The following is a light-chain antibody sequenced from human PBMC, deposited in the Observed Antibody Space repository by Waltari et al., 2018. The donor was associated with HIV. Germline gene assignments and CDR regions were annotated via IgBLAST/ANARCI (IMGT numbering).Light chain of an antibody. CDR2: GAA. CDR3: QQYHNTPFT. J-gene: IGKJ5*01. Sequence: EIVLTQSTGTLTLSPGERATISCSASQTISNNYLVWYQQKPGRAPRLLISGAANRATGIPDRFSGSGSGTDFTLTITRLEPEDSAVYYCQQYHNTPFTFGQGTRLEIK. V-gene: IGKV3-20*01. CDR1: QTISNNY.